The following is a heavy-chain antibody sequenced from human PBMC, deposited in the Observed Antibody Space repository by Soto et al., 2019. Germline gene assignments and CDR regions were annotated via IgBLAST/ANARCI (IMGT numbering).Heavy chain of an antibody. CDR3: ARSPRSSPYFDY. J-gene: IGHJ4*02. V-gene: IGHV5-51*03. CDR1: GYTFSNFW. Sequence: GESLKLSCQCSGYTFSNFWIGWVRQLPGKGLEWMGIIYPGDHETRYSPSFHGKVTISADKSINTAYLQWNSLEASDTAFYFCARSPRSSPYFDYWGQGALVTVSS. D-gene: IGHD6-13*01. CDR2: IYPGDHET.